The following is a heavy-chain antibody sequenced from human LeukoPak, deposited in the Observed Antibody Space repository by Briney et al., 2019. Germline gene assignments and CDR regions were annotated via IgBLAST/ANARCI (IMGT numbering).Heavy chain of an antibody. J-gene: IGHJ4*02. CDR1: GFTFSSYG. Sequence: LPGGSLRLSCAASGFTFSSYGMHWVRQAPGKGLKWVAVISYDGSNKYYADSVKGRFTISRDNSKNTLYLQMNSLRAEDTAVYYCAKDRSLFIVGATGLDYWGQGTLVTVSS. CDR3: AKDRSLFIVGATGLDY. CDR2: ISYDGSNK. V-gene: IGHV3-30*18. D-gene: IGHD1-26*01.